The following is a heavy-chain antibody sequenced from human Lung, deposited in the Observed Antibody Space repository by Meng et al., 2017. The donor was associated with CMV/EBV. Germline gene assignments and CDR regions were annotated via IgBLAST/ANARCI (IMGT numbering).Heavy chain of an antibody. Sequence: GKSLKISCAASGFTFDDYGMSWVRQAPGKGLEWVSCINWTGGSTGYADSVKGRFTISRDNAKNSLYLQMNSLRAEDTALYYCARIYDFWAGSKGSAFDIWGQGTMVTVSS. CDR3: ARIYDFWAGSKGSAFDI. CDR1: GFTFDDYG. CDR2: INWTGGST. V-gene: IGHV3-20*04. D-gene: IGHD3-3*01. J-gene: IGHJ3*02.